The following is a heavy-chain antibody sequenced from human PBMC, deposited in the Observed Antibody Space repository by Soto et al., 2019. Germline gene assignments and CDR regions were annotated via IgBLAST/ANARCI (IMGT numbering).Heavy chain of an antibody. J-gene: IGHJ4*02. CDR3: AKDRPHDY. Sequence: GGSLRLSCAASGFAFSSFAMSWVRQAPGKGLEWVSGISGGGGSTYDADSVKGRFTISRDNSKNTLYLQMNSLRAEDTAVYYCAKDRPHDYWGQGTLVTVSS. V-gene: IGHV3-23*01. D-gene: IGHD3-3*01. CDR2: ISGGGGST. CDR1: GFAFSSFA.